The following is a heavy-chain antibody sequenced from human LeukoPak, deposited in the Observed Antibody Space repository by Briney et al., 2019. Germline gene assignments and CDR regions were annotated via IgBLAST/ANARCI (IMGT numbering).Heavy chain of an antibody. D-gene: IGHD6-19*01. CDR1: GFIFDDYA. V-gene: IGHV3-9*01. CDR2: ISWNSGSI. J-gene: IGHJ3*02. Sequence: GGSLRLSCAASGFIFDDYAMHWVRHAPGKGLEWVSGISWNSGSIGYADSVKGRFTISRDNAKNSLYLQMNSLRAEDTTLYYCAKDWAALAGTHPFDIWGQGTMVTVSS. CDR3: AKDWAALAGTHPFDI.